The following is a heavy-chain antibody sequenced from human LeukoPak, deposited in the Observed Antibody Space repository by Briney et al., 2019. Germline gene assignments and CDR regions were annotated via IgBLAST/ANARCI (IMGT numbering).Heavy chain of an antibody. CDR3: ATNLISVATVY. CDR1: GFTVSSNY. V-gene: IGHV3-53*05. CDR2: IYSGGST. J-gene: IGHJ4*02. D-gene: IGHD1-14*01. Sequence: GSLRLSCAASGFTVSSNYMSWVRQAPGKGLEWVSVIYSGGSTYYADSVKGRFTISRDNSKNTLYLQLNSLRAEDTAIYYCATNLISVATVYWGQGTLVTVSS.